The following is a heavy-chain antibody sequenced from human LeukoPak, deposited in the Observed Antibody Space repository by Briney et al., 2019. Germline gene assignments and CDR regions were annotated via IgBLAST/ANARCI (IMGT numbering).Heavy chain of an antibody. CDR3: VRSSSMDS. V-gene: IGHV3-7*01. D-gene: IGHD3-10*01. CDR2: INTDGRDT. J-gene: IGHJ4*02. CDR1: GFTFSSYW. Sequence: GGSLRLSCAASGFTFSSYWMSWVRQAPGKGLECVANINTDGRDTNYVDSVKGRFTISRDNAKNSLYLQMNSLGVEDTAVYYCVRSSSMDSWGQGTLVTVSS.